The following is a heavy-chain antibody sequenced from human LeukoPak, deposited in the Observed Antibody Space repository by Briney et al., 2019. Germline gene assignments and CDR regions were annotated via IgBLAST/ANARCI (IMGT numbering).Heavy chain of an antibody. D-gene: IGHD3-10*01. CDR2: IYSGGST. J-gene: IGHJ4*02. CDR3: AREWAFGSGSYYLDY. V-gene: IGHV3-66*01. Sequence: PGGSLRLSCAASGFTVSSNYMSWVRQAPGKGLEWVSVIYSGGSTYYADSVKGRFTISRDNSKNTLYLQMNSLRAEDTAVYYCAREWAFGSGSYYLDYWGQGTLVTVSS. CDR1: GFTVSSNY.